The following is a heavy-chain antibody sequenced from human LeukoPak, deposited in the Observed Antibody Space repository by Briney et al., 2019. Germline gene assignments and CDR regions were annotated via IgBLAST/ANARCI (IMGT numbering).Heavy chain of an antibody. D-gene: IGHD4-17*01. V-gene: IGHV3-53*01. CDR2: IYSGGST. CDR1: GCTVSSNY. Sequence: PGGSLRLSCAGSGCTVSSNYMTWVRQAPGKGLEWVSVIYSGGSTYYADSVKGRFTISRDNSKNTLYLQMNSLRAEDTAVYYCAVARDYAIAYWGQGTLVTVSS. CDR3: AVARDYAIAY. J-gene: IGHJ4*02.